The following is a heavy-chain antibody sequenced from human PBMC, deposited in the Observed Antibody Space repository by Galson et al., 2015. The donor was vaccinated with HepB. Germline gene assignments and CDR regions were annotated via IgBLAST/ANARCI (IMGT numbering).Heavy chain of an antibody. J-gene: IGHJ4*02. CDR3: ARGQSRVIVAGLIDY. D-gene: IGHD6-19*01. Sequence: SLRLSCAASGFTFSDYYLSWTRQAPGRGLEWVSSISSSGISKYYADSVKGRFTITRDNAKNSLYLHMNGLRAEDTAVYFCARGQSRVIVAGLIDYWGQGTLVTVSS. CDR1: GFTFSDYY. CDR2: ISSSGISK. V-gene: IGHV3-11*01.